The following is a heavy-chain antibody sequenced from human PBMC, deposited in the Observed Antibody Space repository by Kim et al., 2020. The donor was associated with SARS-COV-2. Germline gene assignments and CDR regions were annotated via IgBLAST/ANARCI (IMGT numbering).Heavy chain of an antibody. Sequence: ASVKVSCKASGYTFTSYAMNWVRQAPGQGLEWMGWINTNTGNPTYAQGFTGRFVFSLDTSVSTAYLQISSLKAEDTAVYYCARLRRAGFWSGYYTNDAFDIWGQGTMVTVSS. V-gene: IGHV7-4-1*02. CDR1: GYTFTSYA. J-gene: IGHJ3*02. CDR2: INTNTGNP. D-gene: IGHD3-3*01. CDR3: ARLRRAGFWSGYYTNDAFDI.